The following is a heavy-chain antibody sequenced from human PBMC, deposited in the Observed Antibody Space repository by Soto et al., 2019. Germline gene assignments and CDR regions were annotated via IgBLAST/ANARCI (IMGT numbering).Heavy chain of an antibody. J-gene: IGHJ1*01. V-gene: IGHV3-53*01. D-gene: IGHD4-17*01. Sequence: PSETLSLTCTVSGGSISSGGYYWSWVRQAPGKGLEWVSTIYSGGRTFYADSVKGRFTISRDNSKNTLYLEMNSLRAEDTAVYYCARDGAMTTYFEYFQHWGQGTLVTVSS. CDR1: GGSISSGGYY. CDR2: IYSGGRT. CDR3: ARDGAMTTYFEYFQH.